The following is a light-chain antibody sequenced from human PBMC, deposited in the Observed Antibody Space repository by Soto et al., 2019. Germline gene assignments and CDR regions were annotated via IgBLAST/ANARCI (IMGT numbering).Light chain of an antibody. CDR1: QNITNN. V-gene: IGKV1-39*01. J-gene: IGKJ5*01. Sequence: DIQMTQSPSSLSASIGDRVTITCQASQNITNNLSWYQQKSGKAPNLLIYGVSRLQGGVPSRFSGSGSGTDFTLSISSLQPEDFATYYCQQSYTAPSITFGQGTRLEIK. CDR2: GVS. CDR3: QQSYTAPSIT.